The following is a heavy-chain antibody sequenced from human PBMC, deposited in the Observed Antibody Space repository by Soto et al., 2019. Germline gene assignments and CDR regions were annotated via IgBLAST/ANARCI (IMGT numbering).Heavy chain of an antibody. D-gene: IGHD6-19*01. CDR1: GGSISSSSYY. V-gene: IGHV4-39*01. J-gene: IGHJ4*02. CDR2: IYYSGST. Sequence: QLQLQESGPGLVKPSETLSLTCTVSGGSISSSSYYWGWIRQPPGKGLEWIGSIYYSGSTYYNPSLKSRVTISVDTSKNQFSLKLSSVTAADTAVYYCARHLQWLGQYFDYWGQGTLVTVSS. CDR3: ARHLQWLGQYFDY.